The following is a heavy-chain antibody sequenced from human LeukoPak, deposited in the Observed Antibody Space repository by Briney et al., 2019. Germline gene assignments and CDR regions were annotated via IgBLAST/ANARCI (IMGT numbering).Heavy chain of an antibody. J-gene: IGHJ4*02. CDR3: ASSLLTRGRGPSDY. D-gene: IGHD3-16*01. Sequence: GGSLRLSCAASGFTFSSYAMSWVRQTPGKGLEWVSAISGSGGSTYYADSVKGRFTISRDNSKNTLFLQMNSLRAEDTAFYYCASSLLTRGRGPSDYWGREPWSPSPQ. CDR2: ISGSGGST. V-gene: IGHV3-23*01. CDR1: GFTFSSYA.